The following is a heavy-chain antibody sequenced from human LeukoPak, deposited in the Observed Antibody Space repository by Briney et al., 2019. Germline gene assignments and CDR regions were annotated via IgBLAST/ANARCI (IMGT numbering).Heavy chain of an antibody. J-gene: IGHJ4*02. CDR1: GFTFTSYG. Sequence: GGSLRLSCAASGFTFTSYGMHWVRQAPGKGLEWVAFIWYDGSNKYYADSVKGRFTISRDNSKNTLYLQMNSLRAEDTAVYYCAKEDIVVVPAARALDYWGQGTLVTVSS. CDR3: AKEDIVVVPAARALDY. V-gene: IGHV3-30*02. D-gene: IGHD2-2*01. CDR2: IWYDGSNK.